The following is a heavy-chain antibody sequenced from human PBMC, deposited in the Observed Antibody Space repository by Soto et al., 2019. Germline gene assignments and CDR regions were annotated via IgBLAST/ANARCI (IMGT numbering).Heavy chain of an antibody. J-gene: IGHJ4*02. V-gene: IGHV3-33*01. CDR3: GRDEVWEVPEKSKNWEPPFSGE. D-gene: IGHD1-26*01. CDR1: GFSVRAYG. Sequence: QVQLVASGGGVVQPGESLRLSCAASGFSVRAYGMHWVRQAPGKGLEWVSVIWYVGNSKFDADSVKGRFTVSRDNFEDTLYLQMNSLRVDDTAVYYCGRDEVWEVPEKSKNWEPPFSGEGGQGAPVTFSS. CDR2: IWYVGNSK.